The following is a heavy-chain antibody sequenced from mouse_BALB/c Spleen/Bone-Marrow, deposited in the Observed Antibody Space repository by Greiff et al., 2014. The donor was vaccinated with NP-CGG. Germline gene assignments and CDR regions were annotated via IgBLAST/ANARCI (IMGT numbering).Heavy chain of an antibody. CDR3: ALYYYGSLDY. V-gene: IGHV1S81*02. CDR1: GYTFTSYW. Sequence: QVQLQQSGAELVKPGASVKLSCKASGYTFTSYWMHWVKQRPGQGLEWIGEINPSNGRTNYNEKFKSKATLTVDKSSSTAYMQLSSLTSEDPAVYYCALYYYGSLDYWGQGTTLTVSS. J-gene: IGHJ2*01. D-gene: IGHD1-1*01. CDR2: INPSNGRT.